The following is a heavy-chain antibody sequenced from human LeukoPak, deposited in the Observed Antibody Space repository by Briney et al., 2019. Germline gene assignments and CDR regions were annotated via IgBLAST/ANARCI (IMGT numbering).Heavy chain of an antibody. V-gene: IGHV3-7*01. CDR3: ARDSWGQWLPDAFDI. CDR1: GFTFTTYW. J-gene: IGHJ3*02. CDR2: INEDGSAQ. Sequence: GGSLRLSCAASGFTFTTYWMSWVRQAPGKGLEWVANINEDGSAQYYVDSVKGRFTISRDNAKKSLYLQMDSLRVDDTAVYYCARDSWGQWLPDAFDIWGQGTMVTVSS. D-gene: IGHD5-12*01.